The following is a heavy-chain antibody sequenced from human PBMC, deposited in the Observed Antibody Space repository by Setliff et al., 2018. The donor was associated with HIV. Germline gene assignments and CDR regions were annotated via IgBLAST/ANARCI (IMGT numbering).Heavy chain of an antibody. CDR3: ARVLFDTYSDYYFDF. CDR2: INTGGTTT. D-gene: IGHD2-15*01. V-gene: IGHV3-74*01. Sequence: GGSLRLSCAASGFTFSDYWMHWVRQVPGRGLVWVSRINTGGTTTTYADSVKGRFTISRDNAKNTLYLQINSLRAEDTAVYYRARVLFDTYSDYYFDFWGQGTLVTVSS. CDR1: GFTFSDYW. J-gene: IGHJ4*02.